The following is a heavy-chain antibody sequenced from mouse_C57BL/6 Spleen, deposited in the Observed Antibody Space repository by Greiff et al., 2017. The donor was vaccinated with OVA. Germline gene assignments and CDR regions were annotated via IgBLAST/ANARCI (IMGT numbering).Heavy chain of an antibody. CDR3: ARGRDYGSSYPWYFDV. J-gene: IGHJ1*03. CDR1: GYSITSGYD. D-gene: IGHD1-1*01. CDR2: ISYSGST. V-gene: IGHV3-1*01. Sequence: EVQVVESGPGMVKPSQSLSLTCTVTGYSITSGYDWHWIRHFPGNKLEWMGYISYSGSTNYNPSLKSRISITHDTSKNHFFLKLNSVTTEDTATYYCARGRDYGSSYPWYFDVWGTGTTVTVSS.